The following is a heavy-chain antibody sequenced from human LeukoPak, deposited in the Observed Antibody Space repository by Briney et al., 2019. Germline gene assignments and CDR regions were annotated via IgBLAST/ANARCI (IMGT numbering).Heavy chain of an antibody. D-gene: IGHD6-13*01. Sequence: SETLSLTCTVSGGSIRSYYWSWIREPPGKGLGWIGDIYYSGRTNYKPSPKSRVTILVDTSKKQFSLRLSSVTAADTAVYYCARVLTEYSSSRCLDFWGQGALVTVSS. CDR2: IYYSGRT. CDR3: ARVLTEYSSSRCLDF. J-gene: IGHJ4*02. CDR1: GGSIRSYY. V-gene: IGHV4-59*01.